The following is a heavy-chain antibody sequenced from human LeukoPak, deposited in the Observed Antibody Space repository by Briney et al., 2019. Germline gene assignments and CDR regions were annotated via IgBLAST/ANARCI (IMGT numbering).Heavy chain of an antibody. Sequence: PSETLSLTCTVSVGSISSYYWSWIRRPPGKGLEWIGYIYYSGSTNYNPSLKSRVTISVDTSKNQFSLKLSSVTAADTAVYYCARASWGGDCYSASYGMDVWGQGTTVTVSS. V-gene: IGHV4-59*01. CDR3: ARASWGGDCYSASYGMDV. CDR1: VGSISSYY. D-gene: IGHD2-21*02. J-gene: IGHJ6*02. CDR2: IYYSGST.